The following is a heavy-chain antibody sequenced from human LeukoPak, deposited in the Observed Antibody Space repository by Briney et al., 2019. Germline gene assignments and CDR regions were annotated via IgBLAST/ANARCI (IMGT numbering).Heavy chain of an antibody. CDR3: AKGRGYSYGYEVTYYFDY. CDR2: ISGSGGST. J-gene: IGHJ4*02. D-gene: IGHD5-18*01. Sequence: GESLRLSCAASGFTFSSYAMSWVRQAPGKGLEWVSAISGSGGSTYYADSVKGRFTISRDNSKNTLYLQMNSLRAEDTAVYYCAKGRGYSYGYEVTYYFDYWGQGTLVTVSS. V-gene: IGHV3-23*01. CDR1: GFTFSSYA.